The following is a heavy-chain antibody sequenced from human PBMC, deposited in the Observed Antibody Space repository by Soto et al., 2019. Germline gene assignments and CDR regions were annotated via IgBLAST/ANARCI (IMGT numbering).Heavy chain of an antibody. CDR2: INAGNGNT. D-gene: IGHD3-10*01. V-gene: IGHV1-3*01. J-gene: IGHJ5*02. CDR1: GYTFTSYA. CDR3: ARERGRQYYGSGSYYRSLAPWFDP. Sequence: ASVKVSCKASGYTFTSYAMHWVRQAPGQRLEWMGWINAGNGNTKYSQKFQGRVTITRDTSASTAYMELSSLRSEDTTVYYCARERGRQYYGSGSYYRSLAPWFDPWGQGTLVTVSS.